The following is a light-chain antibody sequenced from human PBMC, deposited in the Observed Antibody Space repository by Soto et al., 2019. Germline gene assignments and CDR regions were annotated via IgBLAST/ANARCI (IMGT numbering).Light chain of an antibody. Sequence: EIVLTQSPATLSLSPGERATLSCRASQSVSSYLAWYHQKPGQAPRLLIYDAINRATGTPSRFSGSESGTPFTLTIIGLEPADFRVCYGPQRSSWPLYAFGGGTKV. CDR2: DAI. V-gene: IGKV3-11*01. J-gene: IGKJ4*01. CDR3: PQRSSWPLYA. CDR1: QSVSSY.